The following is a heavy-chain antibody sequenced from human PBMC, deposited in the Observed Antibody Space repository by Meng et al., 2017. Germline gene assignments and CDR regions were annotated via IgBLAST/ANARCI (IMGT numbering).Heavy chain of an antibody. CDR1: GGTFSSYA. V-gene: IGHV3-30*14. Sequence: QVQLVQSGAEVKKPGSSVKVSCKASGGTFSSYAMHWVRQAPGKGLEWVAVISYDGSNKYYADSVKGRFTISRDNSKNTLYLQMNSLRAEDTAVYYCARDYGDHLGFDYWGQGTLVTVSS. CDR2: ISYDGSNK. CDR3: ARDYGDHLGFDY. J-gene: IGHJ4*02. D-gene: IGHD4-17*01.